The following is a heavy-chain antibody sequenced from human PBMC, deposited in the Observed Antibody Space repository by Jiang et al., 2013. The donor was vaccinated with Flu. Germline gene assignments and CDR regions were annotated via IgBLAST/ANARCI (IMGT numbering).Heavy chain of an antibody. CDR2: MYYSGGT. V-gene: IGHV4-39*07. Sequence: LLKPSETLSLTCTVSGGSISSSSYYWDWIRQPPGKGLEWIGSMYYSGGTYYNPSLKSRVTISVDTSKNQFSLKLTSVTAADTAVYYCARSVSVAEFYFDYWGQGTLVTVSS. J-gene: IGHJ4*02. D-gene: IGHD6-19*01. CDR3: ARSVSVAEFYFDY. CDR1: GGSISSSSYY.